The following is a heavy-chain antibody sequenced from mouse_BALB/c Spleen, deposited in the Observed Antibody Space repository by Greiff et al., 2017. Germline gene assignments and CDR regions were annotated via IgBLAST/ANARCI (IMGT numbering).Heavy chain of an antibody. V-gene: IGHV2-6-7*01. J-gene: IGHJ4*01. CDR3: ARVLIYYGNYVRAMDY. CDR2: IWGDGST. Sequence: VKLMESGPGLVAPSQSLSITCTVSGFSLTGYGVNWVRQPPGKGLEWLGMIWGDGSTDYNSALKSRLSISKDNSKSQVFLKMNSLQTDDTARYYCARVLIYYGNYVRAMDYWGQGTSVTVSS. D-gene: IGHD2-1*01. CDR1: GFSLTGYG.